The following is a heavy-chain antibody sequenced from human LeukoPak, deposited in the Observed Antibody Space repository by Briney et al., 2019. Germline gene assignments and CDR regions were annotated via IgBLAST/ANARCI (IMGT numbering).Heavy chain of an antibody. J-gene: IGHJ4*02. CDR1: GHMFTDYY. V-gene: IGHV1-2*02. CDR3: ARDSKVTGTSFDS. Sequence: ASVKVSCKASGHMFTDYYMHWVRQAPGQGLEWMGWMNVDSGGTKYVQKFQGRVTMTRDTSISTAFMDLTRLRSDDTAVYYCARDSKVTGTSFDSWGQGTLVTVSS. CDR2: MNVDSGGT. D-gene: IGHD6-19*01.